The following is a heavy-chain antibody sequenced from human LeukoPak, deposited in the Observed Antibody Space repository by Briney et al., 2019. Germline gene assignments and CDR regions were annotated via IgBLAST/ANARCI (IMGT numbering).Heavy chain of an antibody. CDR2: ISETI. V-gene: IGHV3-48*04. Sequence: GGSLRLSCIASGFVFSRDNMNWVRQAPGKGLGWVAHISETIYYADSVQGRFTISRDNAKNSLYLQMSNLRVDDTAMYYCVREVGRPKTFYFDSWGRGTPVTVSS. J-gene: IGHJ4*02. CDR1: GFVFSRDN. CDR3: VREVGRPKTFYFDS. D-gene: IGHD3-16*01.